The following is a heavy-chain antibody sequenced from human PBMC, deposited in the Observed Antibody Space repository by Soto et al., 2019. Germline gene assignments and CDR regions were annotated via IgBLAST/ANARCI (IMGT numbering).Heavy chain of an antibody. Sequence: GESLKISCTGSGYIFPSQWIGWVRQAPGKCLEWMGSIYPADSDTRYSPSFQGQVTISADKSIRTAYLEWSNLKASDTAMYYCARIPPKTTSYYDHPYGMDVCAQGTTVTVYS. J-gene: IGHJ6*02. CDR3: ARIPPKTTSYYDHPYGMDV. CDR2: IYPADSDT. V-gene: IGHV5-51*01. CDR1: GYIFPSQW. D-gene: IGHD3-22*01.